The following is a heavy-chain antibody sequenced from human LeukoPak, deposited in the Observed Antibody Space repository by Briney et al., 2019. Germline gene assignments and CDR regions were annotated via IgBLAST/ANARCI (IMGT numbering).Heavy chain of an antibody. J-gene: IGHJ4*02. CDR1: GGSISSGGYY. Sequence: SQTLSLTCTVSGGSISSGGYYWSWIRQHPGKGLEWIGYIYYSGSTYYNPSLKSRVTISVDTSGNQFSLKLTSATAADTAVYYCARSPEYYFDYWGQGTLVTVSS. CDR3: ARSPEYYFDY. D-gene: IGHD1-14*01. CDR2: IYYSGST. V-gene: IGHV4-31*03.